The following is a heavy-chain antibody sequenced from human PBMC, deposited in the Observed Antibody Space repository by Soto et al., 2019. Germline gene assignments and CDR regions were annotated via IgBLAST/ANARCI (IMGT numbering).Heavy chain of an antibody. CDR1: GYTLTELS. J-gene: IGHJ5*02. Sequence: ASLKVSCKVSGYTLTELSMHWVRQAPGKGLEWMGGFDPEDGETIYAQKFQGRVTMTEDTSTDTAYMELSSLRSEDTAVYYCAIAAAGFNWFDPWGQGTLVTVSS. CDR3: AIAAAGFNWFDP. V-gene: IGHV1-24*01. CDR2: FDPEDGET. D-gene: IGHD6-13*01.